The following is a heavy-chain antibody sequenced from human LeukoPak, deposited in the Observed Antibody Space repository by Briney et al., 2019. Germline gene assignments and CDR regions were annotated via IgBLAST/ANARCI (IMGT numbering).Heavy chain of an antibody. J-gene: IGHJ4*02. CDR1: GGSIIGYN. Sequence: PSETLSLTCTVSGGSIIGYNWSWIGHPPGKGLEWMGYIYYSGSTNYNPSLKSRVTISVDTSKNQFSLKLSSVTAADTAVYYCARGIAARCPYFDYWGQGTLVTVSS. CDR3: ARGIAARCPYFDY. V-gene: IGHV4-59*01. CDR2: IYYSGST. D-gene: IGHD6-6*01.